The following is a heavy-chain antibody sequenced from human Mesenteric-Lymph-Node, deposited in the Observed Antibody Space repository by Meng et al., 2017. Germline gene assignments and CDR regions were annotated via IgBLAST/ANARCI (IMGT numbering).Heavy chain of an antibody. V-gene: IGHV4-34*01. CDR3: ARGGGPGYSSS. Sequence: SETLSLTCAVYGGSFSGYYWSWIRQPPGKGLEWIGEINHSGSTNYNPSLKSRVTISVDTSKNQFSLKLSSVTAADTAVYYCARGGGPGYSSSWGQGTLVTVSS. CDR1: GGSFSGYY. D-gene: IGHD6-13*01. J-gene: IGHJ4*02. CDR2: INHSGST.